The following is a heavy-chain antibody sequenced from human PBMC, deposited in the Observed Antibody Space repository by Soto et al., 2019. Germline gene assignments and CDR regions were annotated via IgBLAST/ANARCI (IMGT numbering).Heavy chain of an antibody. V-gene: IGHV3-66*04. CDR1: GFTVSNNY. CDR3: ARQPRNEAGRYYYYFSMAV. Sequence: EVQLVESGGGLVQPGGSLRLSCAASGFTVSNNYMSWVRQAPGKGLEWVSVIYSGGITYNADSVKGRFTTSRDNSKNTLYLQMNSLRAEDTAVYYCARQPRNEAGRYYYYFSMAVWGKGSTVTVSS. J-gene: IGHJ6*03. D-gene: IGHD1-1*01. CDR2: IYSGGIT.